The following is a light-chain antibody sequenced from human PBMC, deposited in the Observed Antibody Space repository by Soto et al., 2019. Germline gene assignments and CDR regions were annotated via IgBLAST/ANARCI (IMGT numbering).Light chain of an antibody. CDR2: GAS. CDR3: QHYSNWLWT. Sequence: EIAMTQSPATLSVSLGERATISCRASQDVASKLAWYQQKPGQGPRLLIYGASNRATGIPARFSGSGSGTEFTLTISSLQSEDFAIYYCQHYSNWLWTFGQGTKVEIK. CDR1: QDVASK. J-gene: IGKJ1*01. V-gene: IGKV3-15*01.